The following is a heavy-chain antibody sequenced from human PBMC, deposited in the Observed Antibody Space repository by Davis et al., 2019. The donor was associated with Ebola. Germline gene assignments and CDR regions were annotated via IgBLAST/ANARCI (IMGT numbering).Heavy chain of an antibody. D-gene: IGHD4/OR15-4a*01. CDR3: ARSYGAAPFDY. CDR2: IYYSGST. Sequence: MPSETLSLTCTPPGGPISPYYWSWIRQPPGKGLEWIGYIYYSGSTKYNLSLKGRVAISVDTSKNQFSLKLSSVTAADTAVYYCARSYGAAPFDYWGQGTLVTVSS. V-gene: IGHV4-59*08. J-gene: IGHJ4*02. CDR1: GGPISPYY.